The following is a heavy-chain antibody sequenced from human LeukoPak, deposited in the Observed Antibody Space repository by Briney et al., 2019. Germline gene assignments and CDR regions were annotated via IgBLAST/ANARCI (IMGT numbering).Heavy chain of an antibody. D-gene: IGHD4-23*01. CDR1: GFTFNSNG. V-gene: IGHV3-33*05. J-gene: IGHJ4*02. CDR2: ISYDGSNK. Sequence: GGSLRLSCAASGFTFNSNGMHWVRQAPGKGLEWVAVISYDGSNKYYADSVKGRFTISRDNSKNTLYLQMNSLRAEDTAVYYCARADYGGNGRLDYFDYWGQGTLVTVSS. CDR3: ARADYGGNGRLDYFDY.